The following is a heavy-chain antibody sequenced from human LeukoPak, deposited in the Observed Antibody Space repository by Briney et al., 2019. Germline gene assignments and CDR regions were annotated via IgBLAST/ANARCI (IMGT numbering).Heavy chain of an antibody. D-gene: IGHD6-19*01. CDR3: ARDSTAVAGPLSSTDFDY. CDR1: GFTFSSYA. CDR2: ISGSGGST. J-gene: IGHJ4*02. Sequence: PGGSLRLSCAASGFTFSSYAMSWVRQAPGKGLEWVSAISGSGGSTYYADSVKGRFTISRDNSKNTLYLQMNSLRAEDTAVYYCARDSTAVAGPLSSTDFDYWGQGTLVTVSS. V-gene: IGHV3-23*01.